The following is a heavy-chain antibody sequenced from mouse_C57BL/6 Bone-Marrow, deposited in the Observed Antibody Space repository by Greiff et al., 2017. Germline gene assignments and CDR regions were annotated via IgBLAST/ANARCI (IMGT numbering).Heavy chain of an antibody. Sequence: VQLQQSGAELMKPGASVKLSCKATGYTFTGYWIEWVKQRPGHGLEWIGEILPGSGSPTYNEKFKGKATFTADTSSNTAYMQLSSLTTEDSSIYYCARGYYGSSVFAYWGQGTLVTVSA. CDR1: GYTFTGYW. CDR2: ILPGSGSP. D-gene: IGHD1-1*01. V-gene: IGHV1-9*01. J-gene: IGHJ3*01. CDR3: ARGYYGSSVFAY.